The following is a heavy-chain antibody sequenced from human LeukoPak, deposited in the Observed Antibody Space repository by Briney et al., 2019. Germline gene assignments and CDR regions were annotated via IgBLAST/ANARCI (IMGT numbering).Heavy chain of an antibody. CDR3: ARVRYMAAMTLDP. CDR1: GYTFTSYG. Sequence: ASVKVSCKASGYTFTSYGISWVRQAPGQGLEWMGWVSAYNGNTNYAQKLQGRVTMTRNTSISTAYMELSSLRSEDTAVYYCARVRYMAAMTLDPWGQGTLVTVSS. J-gene: IGHJ5*02. CDR2: VSAYNGNT. D-gene: IGHD5-18*01. V-gene: IGHV1-18*01.